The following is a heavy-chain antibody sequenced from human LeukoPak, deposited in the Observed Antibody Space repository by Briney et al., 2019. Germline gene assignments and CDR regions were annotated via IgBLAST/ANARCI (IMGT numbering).Heavy chain of an antibody. D-gene: IGHD1-7*01. CDR1: GYTFTSYD. CDR3: ARAGYNWNYVGGYYYYYMDV. CDR2: MNPNSGNT. J-gene: IGHJ6*03. Sequence: ASVKVSCKASGYTFTSYDINWVRQATGQGLEWMGWMNPNSGNTGYAQKFQGRVTMTRNTSISTAYMELSSLRSEDTAVYYCARAGYNWNYVGGYYYYYMDVWGKGTTVTVS. V-gene: IGHV1-8*01.